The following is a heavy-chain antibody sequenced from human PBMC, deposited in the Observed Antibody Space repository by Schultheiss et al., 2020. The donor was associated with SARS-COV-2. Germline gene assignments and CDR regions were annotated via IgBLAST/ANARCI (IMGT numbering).Heavy chain of an antibody. CDR1: GASISSSY. D-gene: IGHD3-22*01. CDR3: ARDRSGYPPRYGMDV. CDR2: VYYTGSS. J-gene: IGHJ6*02. Sequence: SQTLSLTCTVSGASISSSYWTWIRQPPGKGLEWIAYVYYTGSSDYNPSLRSRVTISLDTSQNRVSLKLSSVTAADTAVYYCARDRSGYPPRYGMDVWGQGTTVTVSS. V-gene: IGHV4-59*01.